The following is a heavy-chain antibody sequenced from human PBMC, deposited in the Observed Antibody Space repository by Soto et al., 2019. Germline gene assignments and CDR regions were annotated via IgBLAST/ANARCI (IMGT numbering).Heavy chain of an antibody. D-gene: IGHD2-15*01. J-gene: IGHJ4*02. CDR2: INHSGST. V-gene: IGHV4-34*01. CDR1: GGSFSGYY. CDR3: AREESSGVEYCSGGSCYTHFDY. Sequence: PSETLSLTCAVYGGSFSGYYWSWIRQPPGKGLEWIGEINHSGSTNYNPSLKSRVTISVDTSKNQFSLKLSSVTAADTAVYYCAREESSGVEYCSGGSCYTHFDYWGQGTLVTVSS.